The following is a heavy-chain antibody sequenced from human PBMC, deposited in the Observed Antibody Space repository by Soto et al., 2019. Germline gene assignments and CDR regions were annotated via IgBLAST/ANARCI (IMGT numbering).Heavy chain of an antibody. CDR1: GFTFSSYG. CDR2: ISYDGSNK. D-gene: IGHD3-10*01. J-gene: IGHJ3*02. CDR3: AKDLSSEGPDI. Sequence: GGSLRLSCAASGFTFSSYGMHWVRQAPGKGLEWVAVISYDGSNKYYADSVKGRFTISRDNSKNTLYLQMNSLRAEDTAVYYCAKDLSSEGPDIWGQGTMVTVSS. V-gene: IGHV3-30*18.